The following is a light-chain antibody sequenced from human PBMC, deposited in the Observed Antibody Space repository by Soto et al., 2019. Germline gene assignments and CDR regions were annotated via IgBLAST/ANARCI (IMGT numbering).Light chain of an antibody. CDR3: CSYAGSYSYV. V-gene: IGLV2-11*01. CDR2: DVI. J-gene: IGLJ1*01. CDR1: RSDVGGYDY. Sequence: QSVLTHPRSVSWSPGQSVSISCTGARSDVGGYDYVSWYQQHPDKAPKVIIYDVIKRPSGVPDRFSGSKSGNTASLTISGLQSDDEADYYCCSYAGSYSYVFGPGTKVTVL.